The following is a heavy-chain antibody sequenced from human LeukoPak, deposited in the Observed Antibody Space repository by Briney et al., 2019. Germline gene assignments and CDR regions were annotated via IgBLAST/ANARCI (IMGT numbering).Heavy chain of an antibody. CDR1: GGSISSSSYY. J-gene: IGHJ4*02. D-gene: IGHD6-13*01. V-gene: IGHV4-39*01. CDR3: ASLHSSWLDY. CDR2: IYYTGST. Sequence: PSETLSLTCTVSGGSISSSSYYWGWIRQPPGKGLEWIGSIYYTGSTYYNPSLKSRVAISVDTSKNQFSLKLGSVTAADTAVYYCASLHSSWLDYWGQGTLVTVSS.